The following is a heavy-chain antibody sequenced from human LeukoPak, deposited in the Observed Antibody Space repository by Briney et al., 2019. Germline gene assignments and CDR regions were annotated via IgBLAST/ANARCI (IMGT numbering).Heavy chain of an antibody. CDR2: IIPIFGTA. D-gene: IGHD1-26*01. CDR3: AGIGSVGAGRDY. CDR1: GGTFSSYA. Sequence: GSSVKVSRKASGGTFSSYAISWVRQAPGQGLEWMGGIIPIFGTANYAQKFQGRVTITADKSTSTAYMELSSLRSEDTAVYYCAGIGSVGAGRDYWGQGTLVTVSS. J-gene: IGHJ4*02. V-gene: IGHV1-69*06.